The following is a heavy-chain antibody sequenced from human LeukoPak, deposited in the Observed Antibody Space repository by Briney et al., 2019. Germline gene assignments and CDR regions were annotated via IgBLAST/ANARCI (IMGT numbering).Heavy chain of an antibody. CDR2: ISGSGGRT. Sequence: PGGSLRLSCAASGFTFRSYAMSWVRQAPGKGLGWGSAISGSGGRTYYADSVQGRFTISRDSSKNTLYLQMNSLRDQDTAVNYSAKSDYGDYYFDFWGPGTLVTVSS. D-gene: IGHD4-17*01. CDR1: GFTFRSYA. CDR3: AKSDYGDYYFDF. V-gene: IGHV3-23*01. J-gene: IGHJ4*02.